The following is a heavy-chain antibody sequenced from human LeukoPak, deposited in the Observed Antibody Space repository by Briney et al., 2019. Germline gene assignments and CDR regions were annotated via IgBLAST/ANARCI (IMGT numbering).Heavy chain of an antibody. CDR2: IRSKANSYAT. J-gene: IGHJ6*03. CDR3: TRHHQRWLQSEGPYYYYYYMDV. D-gene: IGHD5-24*01. CDR1: GFTFSGSA. V-gene: IGHV3-73*01. Sequence: PGGSLRLSCAASGFTFSGSAMHWVRQASGKGLEWVGRIRSKANSYATAYAASVKGRFTISRDDSKNTAYLQMNSLKNEDKAVYYCTRHHQRWLQSEGPYYYYYYMDVWGKGTTVTVSS.